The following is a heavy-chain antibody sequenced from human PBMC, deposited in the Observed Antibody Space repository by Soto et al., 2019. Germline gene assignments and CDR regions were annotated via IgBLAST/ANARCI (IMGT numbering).Heavy chain of an antibody. D-gene: IGHD2-15*01. CDR1: GFTFSDAW. V-gene: IGHV3-15*01. CDR3: TTELWRIAGVVGATGYLNT. CDR2: IKSKSDGGTT. J-gene: IGHJ5*02. Sequence: VESLRLSCAASGFTFSDAWMSWVRQAPGKGLDWVGRIKSKSDGGTTEYAAPVRGRFTISRDDSKNTLYLQMNSLKTEDTAVYYGTTELWRIAGVVGATGYLNTWGQGT.